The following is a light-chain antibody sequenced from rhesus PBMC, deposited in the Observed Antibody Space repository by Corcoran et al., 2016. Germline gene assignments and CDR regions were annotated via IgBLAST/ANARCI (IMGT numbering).Light chain of an antibody. V-gene: IGKV1-19*01. CDR1: QGISSW. Sequence: DIQMTQSPSSLSASVGDKVTITCHASQGISSWLAWYQQKPGKAPKPLVYAASRLQSGVPSRFSGSGSGTDYTFTISRLQSEDFATDYWQQYVDFPVAFGPGTRLDIK. CDR2: AAS. J-gene: IGKJ3*01. CDR3: QQYVDFPVA.